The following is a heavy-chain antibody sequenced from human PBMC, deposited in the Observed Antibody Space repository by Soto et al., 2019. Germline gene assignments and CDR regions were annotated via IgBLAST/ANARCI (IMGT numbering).Heavy chain of an antibody. V-gene: IGHV4-34*01. CDR1: GGSFSGYY. Sequence: QVQLQQWGAGLLKPSETLSLTCAVYGGSFSGYYWSWIRQPPGKGLEWIGEINHSGSTNYNPSLKSRVTISVDTSKNQFSLKLSSVTAADTAVYYCARVGGYCSGGSCYSYYYYYYMDVWGKGTTVTVSS. J-gene: IGHJ6*03. D-gene: IGHD2-15*01. CDR2: INHSGST. CDR3: ARVGGYCSGGSCYSYYYYYYMDV.